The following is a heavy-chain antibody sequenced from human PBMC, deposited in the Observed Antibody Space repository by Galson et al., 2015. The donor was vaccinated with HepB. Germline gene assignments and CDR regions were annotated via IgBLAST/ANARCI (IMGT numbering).Heavy chain of an antibody. CDR3: AREPHYDILTGHAPFDY. D-gene: IGHD3-9*01. J-gene: IGHJ4*02. Sequence: SVKVSCKASGYTFTSYGISWVRQAPGQGLEWMGWISAYNGNTNYAQKLQGRVTMTTDTSTSTAYMELRSLRSDDTAVYYCAREPHYDILTGHAPFDYWGQGTLVTVSS. V-gene: IGHV1-18*01. CDR1: GYTFTSYG. CDR2: ISAYNGNT.